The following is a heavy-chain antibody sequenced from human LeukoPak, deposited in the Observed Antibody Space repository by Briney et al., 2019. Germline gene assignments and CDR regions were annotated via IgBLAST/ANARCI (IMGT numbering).Heavy chain of an antibody. CDR1: GYTLTELS. CDR2: FDPEDGET. J-gene: IGHJ5*02. D-gene: IGHD2-2*01. CDR3: ARDRGSREYQLPGWGWFDP. V-gene: IGHV1-24*01. Sequence: PGASVKVSCKVSGYTLTELSMHWVRQAPGKGLEWMGGFDPEDGETIYAQKFQGRVTMTRDTSTSTVYMELSSLRSEDTAVYYCARDRGSREYQLPGWGWFDPWGQGTLVTVSS.